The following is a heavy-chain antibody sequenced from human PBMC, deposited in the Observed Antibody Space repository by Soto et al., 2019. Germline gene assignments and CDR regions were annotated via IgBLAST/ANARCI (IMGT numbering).Heavy chain of an antibody. Sequence: ASVQVSCTASGYTVTDYYMYWVRQAPGQGLEWMGWINPYTGATHYAQKFQGRVTMTRDTTISTVYMELSGLRSDDTAVYYWARGASGAGTCYSDEWGQGTLVTLSS. J-gene: IGHJ4*02. CDR1: GYTVTDYY. V-gene: IGHV1-2*02. CDR3: ARGASGAGTCYSDE. D-gene: IGHD6-13*01. CDR2: INPYTGAT.